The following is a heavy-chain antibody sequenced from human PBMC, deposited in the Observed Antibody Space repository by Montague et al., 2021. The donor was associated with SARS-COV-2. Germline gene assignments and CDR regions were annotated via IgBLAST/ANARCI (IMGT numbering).Heavy chain of an antibody. Sequence: SETLSLTCTVTGGPISGSSDYWGWIRQSPGKGLEWLASVDYSGXTXYXXSLKSRLTISVDTSKNPFSLRLDSVTAADTALYYCARREYSYGWGDWGQGTLVTVSS. CDR1: GGPISGSSDY. CDR2: VDYSGXT. V-gene: IGHV4-39*01. CDR3: ARREYSYGWGD. D-gene: IGHD5-18*01. J-gene: IGHJ4*02.